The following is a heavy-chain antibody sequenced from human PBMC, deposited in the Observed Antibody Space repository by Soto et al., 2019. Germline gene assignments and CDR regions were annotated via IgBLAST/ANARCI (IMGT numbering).Heavy chain of an antibody. D-gene: IGHD3-10*01. CDR2: VYYSGST. CDR1: GGAVSTGGHY. CDR3: ARTRNLWFGELSD. V-gene: IGHV4-31*03. Sequence: TLSLTCNVSGGAVSTGGHYWSWIRQHPGKGLEWIGYVYYSGSTYYNPSLRSRLTMSIDTSTNQFSLKLSSVTAADTAVYYCARTRNLWFGELSDWGQGTLVTVSS. J-gene: IGHJ4*02.